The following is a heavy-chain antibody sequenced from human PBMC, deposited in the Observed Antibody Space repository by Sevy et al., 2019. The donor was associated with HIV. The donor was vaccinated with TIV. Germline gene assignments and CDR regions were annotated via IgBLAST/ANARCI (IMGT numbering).Heavy chain of an antibody. CDR1: GFTFSKAW. V-gene: IGHV3-15*01. CDR3: TTKGDFWSGYQVFEY. D-gene: IGHD3-3*01. J-gene: IGHJ4*02. Sequence: GGSLRLSCAASGFTFSKAWMTWVRQAPGKGLEWVGRIKSRADGGTTDYAAPVKGRFSISRDDSKNTLYLQMNSLKIEDTAVYYCTTKGDFWSGYQVFEYWGQGTLVTVSS. CDR2: IKSRADGGTT.